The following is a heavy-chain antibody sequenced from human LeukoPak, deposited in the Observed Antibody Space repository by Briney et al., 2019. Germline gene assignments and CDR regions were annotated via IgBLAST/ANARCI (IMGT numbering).Heavy chain of an antibody. CDR2: AYDTGST. V-gene: IGHV4-61*02. J-gene: IGHJ4*02. CDR3: AGIVGSEGYSSGWYDY. CDR1: GDSISAGNYY. D-gene: IGHD6-19*01. Sequence: SETLSLTCTVSGDSISAGNYYWSWIRQPAGKGLEWVGRAYDTGSTWHSPSLKNRVTISIDTSRNQFSLTLNSVTAADTAVYFCAGIVGSEGYSSGWYDYWGPGILVTVSS.